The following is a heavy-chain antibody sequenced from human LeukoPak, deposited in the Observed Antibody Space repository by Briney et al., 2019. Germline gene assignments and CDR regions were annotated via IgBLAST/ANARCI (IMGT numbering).Heavy chain of an antibody. CDR1: GFTFSSYA. Sequence: GRSLRLSCAASGFTFSSYAMHWVRQAPGKGLEWVGVISYDGSNKYYADSVKGRFTISRDNSKNTLYLQMNSLRAEDTAVYYCAREEGTVTDHDAFDIWGQGTMVTVSS. CDR2: ISYDGSNK. V-gene: IGHV3-30-3*01. CDR3: AREEGTVTDHDAFDI. J-gene: IGHJ3*02. D-gene: IGHD4-17*01.